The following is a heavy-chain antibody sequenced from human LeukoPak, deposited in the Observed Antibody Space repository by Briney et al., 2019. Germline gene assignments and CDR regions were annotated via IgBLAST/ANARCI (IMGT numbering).Heavy chain of an antibody. CDR3: AKAGSGSGWYFDY. V-gene: IGHV3-11*03. J-gene: IGHJ4*02. CDR2: ISYSSDYT. D-gene: IGHD6-19*01. Sequence: GGSLRLSCAASGFTFSDYYMSWIRQAPGKGLEWVSYISYSSDYTNYADSVKGRFTISRDNAKNSLYLQMNSLRADDTAVYYCAKAGSGSGWYFDYWGQGTLVTVSS. CDR1: GFTFSDYY.